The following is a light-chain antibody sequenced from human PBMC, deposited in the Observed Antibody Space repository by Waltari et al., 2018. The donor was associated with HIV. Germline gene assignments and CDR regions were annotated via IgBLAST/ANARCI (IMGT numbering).Light chain of an antibody. Sequence: IMMTQSPLSLPVTPGAPASISCRSSQSLLHDNGDKYLDWYLQKPGQSPQLLIYLGSNRASGVPDRFSGSGSGTDFTLKISRVEAEDVGVYYCMQALQPPWTFGQGTKVEIK. CDR2: LGS. J-gene: IGKJ1*01. V-gene: IGKV2-28*01. CDR1: QSLLHDNGDKY. CDR3: MQALQPPWT.